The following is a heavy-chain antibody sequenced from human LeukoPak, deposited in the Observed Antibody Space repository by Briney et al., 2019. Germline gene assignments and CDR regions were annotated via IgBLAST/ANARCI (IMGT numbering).Heavy chain of an antibody. V-gene: IGHV3-23*01. D-gene: IGHD3-22*01. CDR3: AKDHIGYYHPVDS. CDR1: GFTFSSCA. Sequence: GGSLRLSCSASGFTFSSCAMNWVRQAPGKGLEWVSSISGSGAYTYYADSVKGRFTISRDNSKNTLFLQMNSLRADDTAVYYCAKDHIGYYHPVDSWGQGTLVTVSS. J-gene: IGHJ4*02. CDR2: ISGSGAYT.